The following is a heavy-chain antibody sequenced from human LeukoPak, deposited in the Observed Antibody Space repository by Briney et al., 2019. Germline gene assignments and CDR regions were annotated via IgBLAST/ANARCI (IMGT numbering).Heavy chain of an antibody. J-gene: IGHJ4*02. CDR3: ARALHGGSYFLDY. Sequence: SETLSLTCAVYGGSFSGYYWSYIRQPPGKGLEWLGEISHSGSTNYSPSLKSRVTISVDTSKNQFSLKLSSVTAADTAVYYCARALHGGSYFLDYWGQGSLVTVSS. D-gene: IGHD1-26*01. CDR2: ISHSGST. V-gene: IGHV4-34*01. CDR1: GGSFSGYY.